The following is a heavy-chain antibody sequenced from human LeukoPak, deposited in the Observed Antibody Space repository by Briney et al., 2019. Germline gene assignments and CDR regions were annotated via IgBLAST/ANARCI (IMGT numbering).Heavy chain of an antibody. D-gene: IGHD1-7*01. CDR1: GYSFTNYW. J-gene: IGHJ5*02. CDR3: ARHAWDGTPHRWFDP. Sequence: GESLKISCKASGYSFTNYWIGWVRQIPGRGLEWMGIINPPNSDAKYSPSFQGQVTISVDKSISTAYLQWTSLKASDNAIYYCARHAWDGTPHRWFDPWGQGTRVTVYS. CDR2: INPPNSDA. V-gene: IGHV5-51*01.